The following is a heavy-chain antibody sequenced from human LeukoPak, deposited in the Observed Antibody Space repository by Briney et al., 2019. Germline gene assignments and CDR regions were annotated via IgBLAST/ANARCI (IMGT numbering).Heavy chain of an antibody. CDR2: IYSGGST. CDR1: GFTVSSNY. Sequence: GGSLRLSCAAPGFTVSSNYMSWVRQAPGKGLEWVSVIYSGGSTYYAASVKGRFTISRDNSKNTLSLQMNSLRADDTAVYYCAKESPYSSNRLYYFDYWGQGTLVTVSS. V-gene: IGHV3-53*01. J-gene: IGHJ4*02. CDR3: AKESPYSSNRLYYFDY. D-gene: IGHD2-21*01.